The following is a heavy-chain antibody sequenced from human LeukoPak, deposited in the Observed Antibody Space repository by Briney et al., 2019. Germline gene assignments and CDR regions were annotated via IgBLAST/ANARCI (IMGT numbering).Heavy chain of an antibody. J-gene: IGHJ4*02. V-gene: IGHV4-4*07. CDR1: GGSISSYY. CDR2: IYTSGST. Sequence: PSETLSFTCTVSGGSISSYYWSWIRQPAWKGLEWIGRIYTSGSTNYNPSLKSRVTMSVDTSKNQFSLKLSSVTAADTAVYYCARGPRWLQLSYFDYWGQGTLVTVSS. D-gene: IGHD5-12*01. CDR3: ARGPRWLQLSYFDY.